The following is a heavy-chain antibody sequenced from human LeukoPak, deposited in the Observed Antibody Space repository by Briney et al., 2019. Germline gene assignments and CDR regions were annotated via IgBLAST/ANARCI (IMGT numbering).Heavy chain of an antibody. J-gene: IGHJ4*02. CDR2: FSAYNGNT. Sequence: ASVKVSCKASGYTFTSYGISWVRQAPGQGLEWLGWFSAYNGNTNYAQKLQGRVTMTTDTSTSTAYMELRSLRSDDTAVYYCARRSGYYDSSGYYGDYWGQGTLVTVSS. V-gene: IGHV1-18*01. D-gene: IGHD3-22*01. CDR3: ARRSGYYDSSGYYGDY. CDR1: GYTFTSYG.